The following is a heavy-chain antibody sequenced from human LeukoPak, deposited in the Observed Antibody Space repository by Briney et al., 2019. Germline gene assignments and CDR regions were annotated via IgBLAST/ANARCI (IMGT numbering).Heavy chain of an antibody. J-gene: IGHJ4*02. CDR1: GFTFSSYA. D-gene: IGHD1-26*01. CDR2: ISWNSGSI. Sequence: GGSLRLSCAASGFTFSSYAMSWVRQAPGKGLEWVSGISWNSGSIGYADSVKGRFTISRDNAKNSLYLQMNSLRAEDTALYYCARVGAPYWGQGTLVTVSS. V-gene: IGHV3-20*04. CDR3: ARVGAPY.